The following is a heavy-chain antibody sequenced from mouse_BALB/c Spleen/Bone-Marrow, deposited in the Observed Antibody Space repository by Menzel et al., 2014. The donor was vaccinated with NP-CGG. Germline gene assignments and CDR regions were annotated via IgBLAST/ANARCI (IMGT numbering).Heavy chain of an antibody. CDR3: ANYYYGSSLFAY. Sequence: VKLVESGAELVKPGASVKLSCTASGFNIKDTYMHWVRQRPEQGLEWIGRIDPANGNTKYDPKFQGKATITADTSSNTAYLQLSSLTSEDTAVYYCANYYYGSSLFAYWGQGILVTVSA. CDR1: GFNIKDTY. D-gene: IGHD1-1*01. V-gene: IGHV14-3*02. CDR2: IDPANGNT. J-gene: IGHJ3*01.